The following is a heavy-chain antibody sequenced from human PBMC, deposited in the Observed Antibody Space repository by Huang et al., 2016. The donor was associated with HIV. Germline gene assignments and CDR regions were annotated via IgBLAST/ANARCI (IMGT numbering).Heavy chain of an antibody. V-gene: IGHV4-59*02. D-gene: IGHD6-19*01. Sequence: QVRLQESGPGLVKPSETLSLSCTVSGDSVSRDYWGWIRHPPGKGLDWMGPVYECVTTKYNPLLKSRITISVDTAKNGVSLNITSVSAADTAMYFCVRDQGRLAVGGIDNWFDPWGQGALVTVSS. J-gene: IGHJ5*02. CDR3: VRDQGRLAVGGIDNWFDP. CDR1: GDSVSRDY. CDR2: VYECVTT.